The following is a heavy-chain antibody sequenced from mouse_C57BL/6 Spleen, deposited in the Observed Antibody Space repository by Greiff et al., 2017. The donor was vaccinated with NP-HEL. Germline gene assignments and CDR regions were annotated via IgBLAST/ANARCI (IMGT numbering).Heavy chain of an antibody. J-gene: IGHJ4*01. CDR3: ARESMVTNYYAMDY. CDR1: GFTFSDYY. V-gene: IGHV5-16*01. D-gene: IGHD2-2*01. CDR2: INYDGSST. Sequence: EVKLVESEGGLVQPGSSMKLSCTASGFTFSDYYMAWVRQVPEKGLEWVANINYDGSSTYYLDSLKSRFIISKDNAKNILYLQMSSLKSEDTATYYCARESMVTNYYAMDYWGQGTSVTVSS.